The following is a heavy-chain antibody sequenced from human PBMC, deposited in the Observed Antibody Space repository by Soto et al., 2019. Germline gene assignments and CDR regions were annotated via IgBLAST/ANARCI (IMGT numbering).Heavy chain of an antibody. J-gene: IGHJ4*01. CDR2: IYYSGND. D-gene: IGHD6-19*01. Sequence: PSETLSLTCTVSGESITTSGHYWGWIRQPPGGRPEWIGNIYYSGNDYYNPSLKSRATISVDTSKSQFSLRLKSVTVADTAVYFCARRSVRSEAPFDDWGHGTLVTVSS. CDR1: GESITTSGHY. CDR3: ARRSVRSEAPFDD. V-gene: IGHV4-39*01.